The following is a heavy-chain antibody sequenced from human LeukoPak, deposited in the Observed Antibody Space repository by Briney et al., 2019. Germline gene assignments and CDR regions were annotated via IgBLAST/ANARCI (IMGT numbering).Heavy chain of an antibody. CDR2: ISGSGGST. J-gene: IGHJ3*02. Sequence: TGGSLRLSCAASGFTFSSYAMSWVRQAPGKGLEWVSAISGSGGSTYYADSVKGRFTISRDNSKNTLYLQMNSLRAEDTAAYYCAREIRYFDWRLVHAFDIWGQGTMVTVSS. CDR1: GFTFSSYA. D-gene: IGHD3-9*01. CDR3: AREIRYFDWRLVHAFDI. V-gene: IGHV3-23*01.